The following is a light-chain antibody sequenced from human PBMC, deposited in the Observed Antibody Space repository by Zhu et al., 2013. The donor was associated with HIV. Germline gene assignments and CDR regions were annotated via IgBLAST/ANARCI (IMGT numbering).Light chain of an antibody. J-gene: IGLJ2*01. V-gene: IGLV1-40*01. CDR2: GNN. CDR1: SSNIGAGYY. Sequence: QSVLTQPPSVSGAPGQRVTISCTGSSSNIGAGYYVHWYQQLPGTAPKVLIYGNNNRPSGVPDRFSGSKSGTSATLDITGLQAGDEADYYCGTWDSSLSAVVFGGGTKVTVL. CDR3: GTWDSSLSAVV.